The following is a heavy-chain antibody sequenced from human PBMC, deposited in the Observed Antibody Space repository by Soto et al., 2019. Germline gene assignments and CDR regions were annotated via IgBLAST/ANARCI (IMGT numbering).Heavy chain of an antibody. Sequence: QLQLQESGPGLVKPSETLSLTCTVSGGSISSSSYYWGWIRQPPGKGLEWIGSIYYSGSTYYNPSLKSRVTISVDTSKNQFSLKLSSVTAADTAVYYCARRRGDGTSFDYWGQGTLVTVSS. CDR1: GGSISSSSYY. V-gene: IGHV4-39*01. CDR2: IYYSGST. J-gene: IGHJ4*02. CDR3: ARRRGDGTSFDY. D-gene: IGHD2-21*02.